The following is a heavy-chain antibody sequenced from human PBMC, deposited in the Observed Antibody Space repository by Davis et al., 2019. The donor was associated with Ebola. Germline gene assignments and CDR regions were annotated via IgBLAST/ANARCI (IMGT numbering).Heavy chain of an antibody. Sequence: SVKVSCKASGGTFSSYAISWVRQAPGQGLEWMGRIIPILGIANYAQKFQGRVTITADKSTSTAYMELSSLRSEDTAVYYCAKDPRKSIAVAGYWGQGTLVTVSS. J-gene: IGHJ4*02. CDR2: IIPILGIA. CDR1: GGTFSSYA. D-gene: IGHD6-19*01. V-gene: IGHV1-69*04. CDR3: AKDPRKSIAVAGY.